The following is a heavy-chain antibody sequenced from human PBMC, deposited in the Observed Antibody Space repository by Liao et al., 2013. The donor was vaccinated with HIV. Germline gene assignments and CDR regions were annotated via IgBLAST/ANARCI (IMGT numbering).Heavy chain of an antibody. CDR2: LWQWDH. Sequence: QVQLQESGPGLVRPSETLSLTCTVSGDSIRSYYWSWIRQSAGEGTGVDWACLWQWDHQLQPLPRESSHHVSRHVQEQFSLKLRSVTAADTAVYYCARWEGAITWYFDLWGRGTWSLSPQ. CDR1: GDSIRSYY. D-gene: IGHD1-26*01. J-gene: IGHJ2*01. V-gene: IGHV4-4*07. CDR3: ARWEGAITWYFDL.